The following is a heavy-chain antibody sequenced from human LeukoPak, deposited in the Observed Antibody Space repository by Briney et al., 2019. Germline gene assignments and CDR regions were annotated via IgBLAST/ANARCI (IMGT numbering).Heavy chain of an antibody. CDR3: ARGPGRYSYGYPLYMDV. J-gene: IGHJ6*03. CDR1: GFTFSSYA. D-gene: IGHD5-18*01. Sequence: GGSLRLSCAASGFTFSSYAMHWVRQAPGKGLEWVAVISYDGSNKYYADSVKGRFTISRDNSKNTLYLQMNSLRAEDTAVYYCARGPGRYSYGYPLYMDVWGKGTTVTVSS. CDR2: ISYDGSNK. V-gene: IGHV3-30*04.